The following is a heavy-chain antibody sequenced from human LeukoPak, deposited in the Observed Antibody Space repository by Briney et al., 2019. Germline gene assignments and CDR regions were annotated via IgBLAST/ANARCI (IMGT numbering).Heavy chain of an antibody. CDR1: GFTFSSYA. D-gene: IGHD1-26*01. V-gene: IGHV3-64*01. Sequence: PGGSLRLSCAASGFTFSSYAMHWVRQAPGKGLEYVSAISSNGGSTYYANSVKGRFTISRDNSKNTLYLQMGSLRAEDMAVYCCARTTQEDPNSGSTFDYWGQGTLVTVSS. J-gene: IGHJ4*02. CDR2: ISSNGGST. CDR3: ARTTQEDPNSGSTFDY.